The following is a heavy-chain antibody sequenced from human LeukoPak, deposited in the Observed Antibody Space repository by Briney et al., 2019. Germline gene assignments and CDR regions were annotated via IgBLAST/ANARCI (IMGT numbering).Heavy chain of an antibody. V-gene: IGHV3-30*04. CDR2: ISYDGSNK. CDR1: GFTFSSYA. Sequence: PGGSLRLSCAASGFTFSSYAMHWVRQAPGKGLEWVAVISYDGSNKYYADSVKGRFTISRDNSKNTLYLQMNSLRAEDTAVYYGCIAARPTPGDWGQGTLVTVSS. CDR3: CIAARPTPGD. J-gene: IGHJ4*02. D-gene: IGHD6-6*01.